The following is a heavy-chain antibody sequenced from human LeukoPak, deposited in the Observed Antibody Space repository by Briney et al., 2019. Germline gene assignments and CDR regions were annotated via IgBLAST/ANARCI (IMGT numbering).Heavy chain of an antibody. J-gene: IGHJ4*02. CDR1: GGTFSNYA. Sequence: SVKVSCKDSGGTFSNYAISWVRQAPGQGLEWMGGIIPMFATANYAQKFQGRVTIIADKSTSTAHMELSSLKSEDTAVYYCARDVLDYYDRSEYVTWGQGTLVTVSS. D-gene: IGHD3-22*01. CDR3: ARDVLDYYDRSEYVT. CDR2: IIPMFATA. V-gene: IGHV1-69*06.